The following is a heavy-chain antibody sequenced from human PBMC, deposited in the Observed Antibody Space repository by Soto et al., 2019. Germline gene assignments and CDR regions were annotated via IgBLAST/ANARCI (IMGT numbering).Heavy chain of an antibody. V-gene: IGHV4-59*01. D-gene: IGHD6-19*01. CDR3: ARTRGSGWYGDNWFDP. J-gene: IGHJ5*02. CDR1: GASINSYH. CDR2: SHYSGTT. Sequence: SETLSLTCTVSGASINSYHWSWIRQPPGKGLEWIGYSHYSGTTNYNPSLKSRVTMSVDMSSNQFSLKLTSVTAADTAVYYCARTRGSGWYGDNWFDPWGQGTLVTVS.